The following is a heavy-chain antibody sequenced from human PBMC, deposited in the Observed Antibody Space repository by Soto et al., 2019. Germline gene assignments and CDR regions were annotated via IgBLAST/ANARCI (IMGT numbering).Heavy chain of an antibody. CDR1: GYTFTSYY. Sequence: QVQLVQSGAEVKKPGASVKVSCKASGYTFTSYYMHWVRQAPGQGLEWMGIINPSGGSTSYAQKFQGRVTMTRDTATSTVYMERSSLRSEDTAVYYCAEEGIAYDSSGYYRIGGYWGQGTLVTVSS. CDR2: INPSGGST. V-gene: IGHV1-46*01. D-gene: IGHD3-22*01. CDR3: AEEGIAYDSSGYYRIGGY. J-gene: IGHJ4*02.